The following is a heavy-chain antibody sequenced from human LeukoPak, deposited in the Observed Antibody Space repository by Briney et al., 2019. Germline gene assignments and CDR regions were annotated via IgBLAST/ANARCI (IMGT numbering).Heavy chain of an antibody. CDR3: ARGSPVKPCSSSWYDLNDFDY. J-gene: IGHJ4*02. CDR2: ISSSSSYI. V-gene: IGHV3-21*01. Sequence: PGGSLRLSCAASGFTFSSYSMNWVRQAPGKGLEWVSSISSSSSYIYYADSVKGRFTISRDNAKNSLYLQMNSLRAEDTAVYYCARGSPVKPCSSSWYDLNDFDYWGQGTLVTVSS. D-gene: IGHD6-13*01. CDR1: GFTFSSYS.